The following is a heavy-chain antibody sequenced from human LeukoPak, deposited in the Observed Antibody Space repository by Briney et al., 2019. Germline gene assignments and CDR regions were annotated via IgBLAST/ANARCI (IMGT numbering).Heavy chain of an antibody. Sequence: GGSLRLSCAASGFTFSTYAMIWVRQAPGKGLEWVSAISGSGGYTYYADSVRGRFTISRDIAKNSLYLQMNSLRAEDTAVYYCATVGSSWFYDYWGQGTLVTVSS. D-gene: IGHD6-13*01. V-gene: IGHV3-23*01. CDR2: ISGSGGYT. CDR1: GFTFSTYA. J-gene: IGHJ4*02. CDR3: ATVGSSWFYDY.